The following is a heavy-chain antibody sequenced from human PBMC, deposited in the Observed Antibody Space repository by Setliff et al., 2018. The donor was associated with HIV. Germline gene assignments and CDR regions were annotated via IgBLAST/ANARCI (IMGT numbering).Heavy chain of an antibody. CDR2: IVPILGTT. V-gene: IGHV1-69*10. D-gene: IGHD1-1*01. J-gene: IGHJ3*02. Sequence: SVKVSCKASGGTFSMYAISWVRQAPGQGLEWMGGIVPILGTTNSGPRFHGRVTITADKSTNTVYIELSSLRSEDTALYYCARAARGGLQYGPTGHAFDIWGQGTMVTVSS. CDR1: GGTFSMYA. CDR3: ARAARGGLQYGPTGHAFDI.